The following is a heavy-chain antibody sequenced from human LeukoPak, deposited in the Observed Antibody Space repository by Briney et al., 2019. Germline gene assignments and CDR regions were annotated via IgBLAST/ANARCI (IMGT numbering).Heavy chain of an antibody. J-gene: IGHJ4*02. V-gene: IGHV3-30*18. D-gene: IGHD1-26*01. Sequence: GGSLRLSCAASGFTFSSYGMHWVGQAPGKGLEWVAVISYDGSNKYYADSVKGRFTISRDNSKNTLYLQMNSLRAEDTAVYYCAKELVGATVDYWGQGTLVTVSS. CDR3: AKELVGATVDY. CDR1: GFTFSSYG. CDR2: ISYDGSNK.